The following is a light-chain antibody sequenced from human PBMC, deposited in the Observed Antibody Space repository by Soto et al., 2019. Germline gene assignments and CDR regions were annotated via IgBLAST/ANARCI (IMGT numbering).Light chain of an antibody. CDR2: DAS. CDR3: QQYNSYSLT. J-gene: IGKJ4*01. V-gene: IGKV1-5*01. CDR1: QSISSR. Sequence: DIQMTQSPSTLSASVGDRVTITCRASQSISSRLAWYQQKPGKAPKILIYDASNLESGVPSRFSASGSGTEFTLTISSLQPVDFATYYCQQYNSYSLTFGGGTKVEIK.